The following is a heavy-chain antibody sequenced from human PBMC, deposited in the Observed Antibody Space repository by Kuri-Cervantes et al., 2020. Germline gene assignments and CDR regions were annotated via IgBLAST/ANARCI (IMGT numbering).Heavy chain of an antibody. CDR3: AREGRGQQLFDWFDP. D-gene: IGHD6-13*01. Sequence: SVKVSCKASGGTFSSYAFNWVRQAPGQGLEWMGGIIPPLGTTNYAQNFQGRVTITTDESTSTAYMELRSLRSDDTAVYYCAREGRGQQLFDWFDPWGQGTLVTVSS. V-gene: IGHV1-69*05. CDR2: IIPPLGTT. CDR1: GGTFSSYA. J-gene: IGHJ5*02.